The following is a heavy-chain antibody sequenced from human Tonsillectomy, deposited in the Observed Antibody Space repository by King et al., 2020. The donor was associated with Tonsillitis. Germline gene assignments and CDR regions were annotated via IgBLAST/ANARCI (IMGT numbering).Heavy chain of an antibody. J-gene: IGHJ6*02. CDR2: INWTRCRI. CDR3: AKETMPRRPFGLNV. Sequence: VQLVESGGGLVQPGRSLSLSCAASGVTFEEYGIHWVRQAPGKGLGWVAGINWTRCRIGYAESVKGRFTVSRDTAKNTLYLQMNSLRAEDTALYYCAKETMPRRPFGLNVWGQGTTVIVSS. D-gene: IGHD2-2*01. CDR1: GVTFEEYG. V-gene: IGHV3-9*01.